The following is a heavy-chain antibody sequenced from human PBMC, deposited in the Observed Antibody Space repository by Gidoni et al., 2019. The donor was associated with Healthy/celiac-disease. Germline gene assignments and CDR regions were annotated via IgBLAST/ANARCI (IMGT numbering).Heavy chain of an antibody. D-gene: IGHD3-16*02. J-gene: IGHJ4*02. V-gene: IGHV3-7*03. Sequence: EVQLVESGGGLVQPGGSLRLSCAGSGFIFRSYWMSWVRQAPGKGLEWVANINQDGSETFYVDSVRGRFTISRDNAENSLCLQMHSLRAEDTAIYYCARDERGLSLGYWGQGTLVTVSS. CDR2: INQDGSET. CDR1: GFIFRSYW. CDR3: ARDERGLSLGY.